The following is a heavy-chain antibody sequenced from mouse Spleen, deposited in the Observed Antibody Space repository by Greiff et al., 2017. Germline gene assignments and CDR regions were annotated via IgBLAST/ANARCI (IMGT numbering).Heavy chain of an antibody. CDR1: GFTFSSYA. CDR2: ISDGGSYT. D-gene: IGHD1-1*01. CDR3: ASYYYGGY. V-gene: IGHV5-4*03. J-gene: IGHJ3*01. Sequence: EVKLVESGGGLVKPGGSLKLSCAASGFTFSSYAMSWVRQTPEKRLEWVATISDGGSYTYYPDNVKGRFTISRDNAKNNLYLQMSHLKSEDTAMYYCASYYYGGYWGQGTLVTVSA.